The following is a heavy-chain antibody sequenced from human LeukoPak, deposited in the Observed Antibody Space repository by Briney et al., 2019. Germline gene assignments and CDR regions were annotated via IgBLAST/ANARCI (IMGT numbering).Heavy chain of an antibody. CDR1: GVSISSSSYY. V-gene: IGHV4-39*07. J-gene: IGHJ4*02. CDR2: IYYSGST. Sequence: SETLSLTCTVSGVSISSSSYYWGWIRQPPGKGLEWIGSIYYSGSTYYNPSLKSRVTISADTSKNQFSLKLSSVTAADTAVYYCARGLSGFWNNYDDYWGQGTLVTVSS. D-gene: IGHD3-3*01. CDR3: ARGLSGFWNNYDDY.